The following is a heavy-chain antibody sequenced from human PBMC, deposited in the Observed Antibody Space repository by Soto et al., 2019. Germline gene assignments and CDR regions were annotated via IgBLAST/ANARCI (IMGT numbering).Heavy chain of an antibody. Sequence: SVKVSCKASGVTFSRQDMRWVRQAPGQGLEWMGGIIPIFGTPQYAEKFQGRVTMTRNTSISTAYMELSSLRSEDTAVYYCARSASGSPKRPRSNWFDPWGQGTLVTVSS. CDR1: GVTFSRQD. CDR2: IIPIFGTP. J-gene: IGHJ5*02. V-gene: IGHV1-69*05. D-gene: IGHD1-26*01. CDR3: ARSASGSPKRPRSNWFDP.